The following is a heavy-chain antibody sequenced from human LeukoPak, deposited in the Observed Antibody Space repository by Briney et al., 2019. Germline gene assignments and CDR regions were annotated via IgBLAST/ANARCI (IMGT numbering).Heavy chain of an antibody. V-gene: IGHV4-34*01. D-gene: IGHD3-10*01. CDR2: INHSGST. Sequence: PSETLSLTCAVYGGSFSGYYWSWIRQPPGKGLEWIGEINHSGSTNYNPSLKSRVTISVDTSKNQFSLKLSSVTAADTAVYYCASPGLGDYYGSGRDYWGQGTLVTVSS. CDR1: GGSFSGYY. J-gene: IGHJ4*02. CDR3: ASPGLGDYYGSGRDY.